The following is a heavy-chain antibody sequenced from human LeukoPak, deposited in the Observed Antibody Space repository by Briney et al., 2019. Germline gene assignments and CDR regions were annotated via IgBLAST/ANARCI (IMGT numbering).Heavy chain of an antibody. CDR1: GGSISSGGYY. Sequence: PSETLSLTCPVSGGSISSGGYYWRWTPEPPGKGLEGIGYLYYRGSPYHNPSLKRRVTISVDTSMNQFSLKLSSVTAAETAVYYCAREIQNGSGSYPAGYYMDVWGKGTTVTVSS. CDR3: AREIQNGSGSYPAGYYMDV. V-gene: IGHV4-31*03. J-gene: IGHJ6*03. CDR2: LYYRGSP. D-gene: IGHD3-10*01.